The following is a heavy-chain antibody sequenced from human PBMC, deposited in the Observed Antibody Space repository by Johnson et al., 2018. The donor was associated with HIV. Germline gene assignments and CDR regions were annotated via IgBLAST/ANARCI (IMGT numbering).Heavy chain of an antibody. D-gene: IGHD3-10*01. J-gene: IGHJ3*02. CDR1: GFTVSSNY. Sequence: EVQLMESGGGLVKPGGSLRLSCAASGFTVSSNYMSWVRQAPGKGLVWVSRINNDGSSTTYADSVKGRFTISRDNAKNTLYLQMNSLRAEDTAVYYCARDPRFGERDAFDIWGQGTMVTVSS. CDR2: INNDGSST. V-gene: IGHV3-74*01. CDR3: ARDPRFGERDAFDI.